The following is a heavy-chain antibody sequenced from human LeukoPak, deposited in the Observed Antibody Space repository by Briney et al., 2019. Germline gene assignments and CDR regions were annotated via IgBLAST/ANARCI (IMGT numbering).Heavy chain of an antibody. CDR3: AKDSSSGWYSGTNMKNWFDP. CDR2: ISWNSGSI. J-gene: IGHJ5*02. Sequence: GGSLRLSCAASGFTFDDYAMHWVRQAPGKGLEWVSGISWNSGSIGYADSVKGRFTISRDNAKNSLYLQMNSLRAEDTALYYCAKDSSSGWYSGTNMKNWFDPWGQGTLVTVSS. CDR1: GFTFDDYA. D-gene: IGHD6-13*01. V-gene: IGHV3-9*01.